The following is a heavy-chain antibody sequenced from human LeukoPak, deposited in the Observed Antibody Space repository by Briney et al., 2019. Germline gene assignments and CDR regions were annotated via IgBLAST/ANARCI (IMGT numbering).Heavy chain of an antibody. CDR3: ARDQSIAAAGTIDY. Sequence: GGSLRLSCAASGFTLSSYEMNWVRQAPGKGLEWVSYISSSGSTIYYADSVKGRFTISRDNAKNSLYLQMNSLRAEDTAVYYCARDQSIAAAGTIDYWGQGTLVTVSS. CDR2: ISSSGSTI. CDR1: GFTLSSYE. J-gene: IGHJ4*02. V-gene: IGHV3-48*03. D-gene: IGHD6-13*01.